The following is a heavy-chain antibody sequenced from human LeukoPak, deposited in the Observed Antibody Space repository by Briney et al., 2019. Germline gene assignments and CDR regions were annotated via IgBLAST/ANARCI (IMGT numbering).Heavy chain of an antibody. CDR1: GFTFSSYA. CDR3: TKNVNAYCSGDCSDY. J-gene: IGHJ4*02. V-gene: IGHV3-30-3*02. CDR2: ISYDGSNK. Sequence: GGSLRLSCAASGFTFSSYAMHWVRQAPGKGLEWVAVISYDGSNKYYADSVKGRFTISRDNSKETVSLEMNSLRSEDTAVYYCTKNVNAYCSGDCSDYWGQGTLVIVSS. D-gene: IGHD2-21*01.